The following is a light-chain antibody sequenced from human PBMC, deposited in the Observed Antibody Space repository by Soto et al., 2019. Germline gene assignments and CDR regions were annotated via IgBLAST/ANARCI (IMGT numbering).Light chain of an antibody. V-gene: IGKV2-30*02. J-gene: IGKJ1*01. CDR2: EVS. CDR1: QSLIHSDGSTY. CDR3: MQGTHWPWT. Sequence: DVVMTQSPLSLPVTLGQPASISCRSSQSLIHSDGSTYLSWFQQRPGQSPRRLIYEVSDRDSGVPDRFSGSGSGTDFTLKISRVEAEEVGVYYCMQGTHWPWTFGQGTEVEIK.